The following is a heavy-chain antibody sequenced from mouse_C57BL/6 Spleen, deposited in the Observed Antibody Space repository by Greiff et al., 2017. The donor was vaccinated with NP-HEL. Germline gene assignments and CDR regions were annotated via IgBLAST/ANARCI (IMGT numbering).Heavy chain of an antibody. CDR2: ISRGSSTI. V-gene: IGHV5-17*01. CDR1: GFTFSDYG. D-gene: IGHD2-2*01. CDR3: AKGRIYYGYDGWYFDV. Sequence: EVMLVESGGGLVKPGGSLKLSCAASGFTFSDYGMHWVRQAPEKGLEWVAYISRGSSTIYYADTVKGRFTISRENAKNTLFLQMTSLRSEDTAMYYCAKGRIYYGYDGWYFDVWGTGTTVTVSS. J-gene: IGHJ1*03.